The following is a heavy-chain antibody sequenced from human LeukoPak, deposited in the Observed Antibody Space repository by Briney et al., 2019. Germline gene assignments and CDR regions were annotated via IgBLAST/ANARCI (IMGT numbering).Heavy chain of an antibody. Sequence: GASVKVSCKASGGTFSSHAISWVRQAPGQGLEWMGGIIPIFGTANYAQKFQGRVTITADESTSTAYMELSSLRSEDTAVYYCASPGDCSSTSCYNYGYMDVWGKGTTVTISS. CDR1: GGTFSSHA. CDR2: IIPIFGTA. J-gene: IGHJ6*03. D-gene: IGHD2-2*02. CDR3: ASPGDCSSTSCYNYGYMDV. V-gene: IGHV1-69*13.